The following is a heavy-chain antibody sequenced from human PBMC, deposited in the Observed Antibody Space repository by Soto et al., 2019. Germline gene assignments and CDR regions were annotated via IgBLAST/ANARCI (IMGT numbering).Heavy chain of an antibody. CDR1: GASMATGGHY. J-gene: IGHJ4*02. CDR3: ARDKDLEPTVWGY. D-gene: IGHD7-27*01. Sequence: QVHLQESGPGLVRPSETLSLSCSVSGASMATGGHYYNWIRHLPGKGLEWIGYIYYSGATHYSPSLRPRATISIDTSKNQFSLRLISVTAADTALYFCARDKDLEPTVWGYWGQGIQVTVSS. CDR2: IYYSGAT. V-gene: IGHV4-31*02.